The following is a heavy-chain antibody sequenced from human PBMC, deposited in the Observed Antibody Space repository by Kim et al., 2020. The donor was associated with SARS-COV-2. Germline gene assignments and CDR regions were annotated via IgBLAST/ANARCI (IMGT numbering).Heavy chain of an antibody. Sequence: SLKSRVTISVDTSKHQFSLNLSSVTAADTAVYYCARGRITIFGVVTEFDYWGQGTLVTVSS. CDR3: ARGRITIFGVVTEFDY. J-gene: IGHJ4*02. V-gene: IGHV4-31*02. D-gene: IGHD3-3*01.